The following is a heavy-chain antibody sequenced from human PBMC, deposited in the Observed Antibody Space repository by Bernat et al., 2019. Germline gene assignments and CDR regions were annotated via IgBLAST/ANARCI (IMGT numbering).Heavy chain of an antibody. CDR1: GFTFSSYS. Sequence: EVQLVESGGGLVKPGGSLRLSCAASGFTFSSYSMNWVRQAPGKGLEWVSSISSSSSYIYYADSVKGRFTISRDNSKNTLYLQMNSLRAEDTAVYYCAKRAGGYYTNWYFDLWGRGTLVTVSS. CDR2: ISSSSSYI. V-gene: IGHV3-21*04. D-gene: IGHD3-3*01. CDR3: AKRAGGYYTNWYFDL. J-gene: IGHJ2*01.